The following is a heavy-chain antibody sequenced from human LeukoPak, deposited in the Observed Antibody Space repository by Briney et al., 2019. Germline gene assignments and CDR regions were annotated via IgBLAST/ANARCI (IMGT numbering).Heavy chain of an antibody. V-gene: IGHV3-21*01. D-gene: IGHD5-18*01. CDR2: ITSSGGYI. CDR1: GFTFSGYS. J-gene: IGHJ4*02. Sequence: AGGSLRLSCAASGFTFSGYSMNWVRQAPGKGLEWVSAITSSGGYIYYADSVRGRFTISRDNAKNSLYLQMNSLRAEDTAVYYCARDDSSGYWSRDYWGQGTLVTVSS. CDR3: ARDDSSGYWSRDY.